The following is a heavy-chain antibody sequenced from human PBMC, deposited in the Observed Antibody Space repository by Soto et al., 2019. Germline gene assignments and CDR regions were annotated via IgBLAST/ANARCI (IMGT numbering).Heavy chain of an antibody. J-gene: IGHJ6*02. V-gene: IGHV1-69*01. CDR1: GGTFNNYA. Sequence: QVLLVQSGPEVKKPGSSVKVSCKASGGTFNNYAINWVRQAPGKGLGWMGGIIPTFGTGNHAQKFQGRVTITADESTRSAYMELNSLRSDDTAIYYCASFDGTLVRGGRSSPYEVDVWGPATTVLLSS. D-gene: IGHD3-10*01. CDR2: IIPTFGTG. CDR3: ASFDGTLVRGGRSSPYEVDV.